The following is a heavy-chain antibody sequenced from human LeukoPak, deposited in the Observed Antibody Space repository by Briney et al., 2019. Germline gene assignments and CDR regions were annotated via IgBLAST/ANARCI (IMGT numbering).Heavy chain of an antibody. V-gene: IGHV3-7*01. J-gene: IGHJ3*01. CDR3: ARDQDVVVLLGIIAYDAFDL. CDR1: GFTFSSYW. CDR2: IKQDGSEK. Sequence: GGSLRLSCAGSGFTFSSYWMSWVRQAPGKGLEWVANIKQDGSEKYYVDSVKGRFTISRDNAKNSLYLQMNSLRAEDTAVYYCARDQDVVVLLGIIAYDAFDLWGQGTMVTVSS. D-gene: IGHD2-15*01.